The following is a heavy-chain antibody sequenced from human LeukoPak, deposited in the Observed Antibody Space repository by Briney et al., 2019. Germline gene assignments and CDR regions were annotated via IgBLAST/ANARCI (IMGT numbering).Heavy chain of an antibody. J-gene: IGHJ4*02. V-gene: IGHV3-21*01. CDR2: ISGSNSYI. CDR1: GFTFSNYS. D-gene: IGHD3-22*01. Sequence: GGSLRLSCAGSGFTFSNYSMNWVRQAPGKGLEWVSSISGSNSYIYYADSVRGRFTISRDNTKNSLYLQMNSLRAEDTAVYYCARTRTYYYDSSGYSKPTFDYWGQGTLVTVSS. CDR3: ARTRTYYYDSSGYSKPTFDY.